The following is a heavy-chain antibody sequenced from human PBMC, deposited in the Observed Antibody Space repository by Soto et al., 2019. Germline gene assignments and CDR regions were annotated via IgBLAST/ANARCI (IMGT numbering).Heavy chain of an antibody. D-gene: IGHD3-3*01. CDR3: ARGRLLDDFWSGSTPVAFDI. V-gene: IGHV4-31*03. J-gene: IGHJ3*02. CDR2: IYYSGST. Sequence: SETLSLTCTVSGGSISSGGYYWSWIRQHPGKGLEWIGYIYYSGSTYYNPSLKSRVTISVDTSKNQFSLKLSSVTAADTAVYYCARGRLLDDFWSGSTPVAFDIWGQGTMVTVSS. CDR1: GGSISSGGYY.